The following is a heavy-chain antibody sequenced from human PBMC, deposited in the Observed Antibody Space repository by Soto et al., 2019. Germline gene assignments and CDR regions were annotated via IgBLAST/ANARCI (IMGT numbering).Heavy chain of an antibody. CDR1: GGPFSCYY. Sequence: SETLSLICSLYGGPFSCYYWSGIRQPPRQWLEWIAEINHNGNTNYNPSIKSRVTVSVDTSNNQFSLKLKSFTAADTAQYYCARDLTIDPATHPRFDNYGMAVWGQGTTVTVSS. CDR2: INHNGNT. V-gene: IGHV4-34*01. D-gene: IGHD5-18*01. CDR3: ARDLTIDPATHPRFDNYGMAV. J-gene: IGHJ6*02.